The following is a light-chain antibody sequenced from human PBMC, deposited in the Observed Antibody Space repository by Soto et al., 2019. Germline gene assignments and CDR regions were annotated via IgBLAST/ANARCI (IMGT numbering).Light chain of an antibody. Sequence: QSALTQPASVSGSPGQSITISCTGTSSDVGGYNYVSWYQQHPGKAPKLMIYEVSNRPSGVSNRFSGSKSGNTASLTISGLQAEDEADYSCSSYTSSSPRVFGGGTTLPVL. J-gene: IGLJ3*02. CDR3: SSYTSSSPRV. V-gene: IGLV2-14*01. CDR1: SSDVGGYNY. CDR2: EVS.